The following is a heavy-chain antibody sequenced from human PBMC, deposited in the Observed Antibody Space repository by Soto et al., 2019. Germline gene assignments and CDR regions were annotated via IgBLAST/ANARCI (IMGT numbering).Heavy chain of an antibody. V-gene: IGHV4-39*02. J-gene: IGHJ5*02. CDR1: GGSISSRSYH. Sequence: PSETLSLTCTVSGGSISSRSYHWGWILQPPGKGLEWIGNIYFSGSTYYNPSLKSRVNISADMSKNQFSLKLSSVTAADTAVYYGVREVALRFYPWGQGTLVTVSS. CDR2: IYFSGST. CDR3: VREVALRFYP. D-gene: IGHD2-15*01.